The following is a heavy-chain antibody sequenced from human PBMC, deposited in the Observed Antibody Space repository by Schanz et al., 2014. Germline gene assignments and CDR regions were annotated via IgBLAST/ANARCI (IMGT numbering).Heavy chain of an antibody. CDR1: GLTFTSAW. D-gene: IGHD6-25*01. J-gene: IGHJ4*02. Sequence: EVQLVESGGGLVKPGGSLRLSCATSGLTFTSAWMSWVRQARGKGLEWVSYVSRSTPDIYYADSVKGRFTMSRDNAKNSVFLQMNSLRAEDTAVYYCAKVRYSSGWRGDYFDEWGQGTLVTVAS. CDR3: AKVRYSSGWRGDYFDE. CDR2: VSRSTPDI. V-gene: IGHV3-48*01.